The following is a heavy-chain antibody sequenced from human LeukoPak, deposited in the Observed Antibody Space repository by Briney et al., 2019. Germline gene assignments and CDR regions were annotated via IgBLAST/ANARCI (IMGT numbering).Heavy chain of an antibody. CDR1: GFTFSSFA. CDR3: AKGAHIYGDYGAFDI. Sequence: GGSLRLSCVASGFTFSSFAMSWVRQAPGKGLEWVAVIWYDGSKKYYPDSVKGRFTISRDSSKNTLYLQMNSLRAEDTAVYYCAKGAHIYGDYGAFDIWGQGTMVTVSS. D-gene: IGHD4-17*01. J-gene: IGHJ3*02. V-gene: IGHV3-33*06. CDR2: IWYDGSKK.